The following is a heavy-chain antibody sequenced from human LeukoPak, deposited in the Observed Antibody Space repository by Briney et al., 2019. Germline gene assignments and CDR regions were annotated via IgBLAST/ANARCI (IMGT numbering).Heavy chain of an antibody. CDR2: ISYDGSNK. CDR3: AKDEYSSNYAFDI. CDR1: GFTFSSYG. D-gene: IGHD6-6*01. Sequence: GGSLRLSCAASGFTFSSYGMHWVRQAPGKGLEWVAVISYDGSNKYYADSVKGRFTISRDNSKNTLYLQMNSLRAGDTAVYYCAKDEYSSNYAFDIWGQGTMVTVSS. V-gene: IGHV3-30*18. J-gene: IGHJ3*02.